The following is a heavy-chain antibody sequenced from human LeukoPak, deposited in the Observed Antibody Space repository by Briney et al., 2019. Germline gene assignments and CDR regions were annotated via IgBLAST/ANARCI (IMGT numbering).Heavy chain of an antibody. Sequence: GGSLRLSCAASGFTFSSYGMHWVRQAPGKGLEWVAVIWYDGSNKYYADSVKGRFTISRDNSKNTLYLQMNSLRAEDTAVYYCAKPRGRTYYYDSSGYYFGYWGQGTLVTVSS. D-gene: IGHD3-22*01. V-gene: IGHV3-33*06. J-gene: IGHJ4*02. CDR2: IWYDGSNK. CDR1: GFTFSSYG. CDR3: AKPRGRTYYYDSSGYYFGY.